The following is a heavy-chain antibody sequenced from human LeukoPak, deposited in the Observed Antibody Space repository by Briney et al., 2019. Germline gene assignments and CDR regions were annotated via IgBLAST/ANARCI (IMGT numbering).Heavy chain of an antibody. CDR2: INNDGSST. V-gene: IGHV3-74*01. D-gene: IGHD3-16*01. J-gene: IGHJ4*02. Sequence: GGSLRLSCAASGFTFSSSWMHWVRHVPGKGLVWVSRINNDGSSTIYADSVKGRFTISRDNAKNTLYLQMNSLRAEDTAVYYCANFFGGYWGQGTPVTVSS. CDR1: GFTFSSSW. CDR3: ANFFGGY.